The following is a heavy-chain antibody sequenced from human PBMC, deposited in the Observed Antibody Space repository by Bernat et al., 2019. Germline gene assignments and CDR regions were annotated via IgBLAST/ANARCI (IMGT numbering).Heavy chain of an antibody. CDR1: GFTFDDYA. CDR3: AKDSSSSWYRDFDY. CDR2: ISWNSGSI. D-gene: IGHD6-13*01. Sequence: EVQLVESGGGLVQPGRSLRLSCAASGFTFDDYAMHWVRQAPGKGLEWVSGISWNSGSIGYADSVKGRLTISRDNAKNSLYLQMNSLRAEDTALYYCAKDSSSSWYRDFDYWGQGTLVTVSS. J-gene: IGHJ4*02. V-gene: IGHV3-9*01.